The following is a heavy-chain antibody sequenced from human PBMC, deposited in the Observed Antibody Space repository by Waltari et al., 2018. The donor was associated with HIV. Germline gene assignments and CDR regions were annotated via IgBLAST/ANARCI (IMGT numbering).Heavy chain of an antibody. D-gene: IGHD6-19*01. Sequence: EVHLVESGGGLVQPGRSLRLSCAASGFTFDDYAMHWVRQAPGSGLEWVSGISWNSGSIGYADSVKGRFTISRDNAKNSLYLQMNSLRDEDTALYYCAKESMAGLYYYYGMDVWGQGTTVTVSS. CDR1: GFTFDDYA. CDR3: AKESMAGLYYYYGMDV. V-gene: IGHV3-9*01. CDR2: ISWNSGSI. J-gene: IGHJ6*02.